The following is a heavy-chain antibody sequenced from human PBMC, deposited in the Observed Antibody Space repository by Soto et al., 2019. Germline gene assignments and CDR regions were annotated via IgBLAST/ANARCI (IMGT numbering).Heavy chain of an antibody. CDR2: ISGSGGST. CDR3: ATNPIVLMVYAIWGH. J-gene: IGHJ4*02. D-gene: IGHD2-8*01. Sequence: GGSLRLSCAASGFTFSSYAMSWVRQAPGKGLEWVSAISGSGGSTYYADSVKGRFTISRDNSKNTLYLQMNSLRAEDTAVYYCATNPIVLMVYAIWGHWGQGTLVTVSS. V-gene: IGHV3-23*01. CDR1: GFTFSSYA.